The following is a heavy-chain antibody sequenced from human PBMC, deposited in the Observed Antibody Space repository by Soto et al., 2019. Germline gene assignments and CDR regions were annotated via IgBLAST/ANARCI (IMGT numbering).Heavy chain of an antibody. CDR3: ARELDVLRGLINWFDS. J-gene: IGHJ5*01. CDR1: GDSVSSNTAV. V-gene: IGHV6-1*01. Sequence: SQTLSLTCGISGDSVSSNTAVWNWIRQSPSRGLEWLGRTYYRSKWYNDYAVSVQSRITINPDTSKNQFSLQLTSVTPEDTAVYYCARELDVLRGLINWFDSSDQGTLLTVSS. CDR2: TYYRSKWYN. D-gene: IGHD3-10*01.